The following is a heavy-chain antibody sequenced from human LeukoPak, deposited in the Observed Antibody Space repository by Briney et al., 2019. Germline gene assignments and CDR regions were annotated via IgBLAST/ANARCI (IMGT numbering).Heavy chain of an antibody. Sequence: PGGSLRLSCAASGFTFSSYEMNWVRQAPGKGLEWVSYISSSGSTIYYADSVKGRFTISRDNAKNSLYLQMNSLRAEDTAVYYCAKDLIGWSFDYWGQGTLVTVSS. CDR2: ISSSGSTI. CDR3: AKDLIGWSFDY. D-gene: IGHD2-15*01. V-gene: IGHV3-48*03. CDR1: GFTFSSYE. J-gene: IGHJ4*02.